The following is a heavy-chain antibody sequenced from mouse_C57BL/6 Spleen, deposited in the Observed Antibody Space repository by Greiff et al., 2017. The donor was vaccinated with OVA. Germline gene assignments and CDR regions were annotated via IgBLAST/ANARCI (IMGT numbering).Heavy chain of an antibody. CDR1: GYTFTDYN. Sequence: VQLQQSGPELVKPGASVKIPCKASGYTFTDYNMDWVKQSHGKSLEWIGDINPNNGGTVYNQKFKGKATVTVDKSSSTAYMELRSLTSEDTAVYDCARRYYGSPYYLDDGGQGTTLTVSS. CDR3: ARRYYGSPYYLDD. V-gene: IGHV1-18*01. D-gene: IGHD1-1*01. CDR2: INPNNGGT. J-gene: IGHJ2*01.